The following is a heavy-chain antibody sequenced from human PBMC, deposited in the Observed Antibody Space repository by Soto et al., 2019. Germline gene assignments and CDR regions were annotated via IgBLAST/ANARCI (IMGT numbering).Heavy chain of an antibody. CDR3: AKDLAIAAAGRGLFDP. J-gene: IGHJ5*02. CDR2: ISGSGGST. V-gene: IGHV3-23*01. CDR1: VFTFSSCA. D-gene: IGHD6-13*01. Sequence: GPLRVSCSASVFTFSSCAMSWVRQAPGKGLEWVSAISGSGGSTYYADSVKGRFTISRDNSKNTPYLQMNSLRAEDTAVYYCAKDLAIAAAGRGLFDPWGQGTLVTVSS.